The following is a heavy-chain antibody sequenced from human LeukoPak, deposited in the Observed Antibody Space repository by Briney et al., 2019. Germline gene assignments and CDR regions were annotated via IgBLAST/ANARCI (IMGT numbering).Heavy chain of an antibody. J-gene: IGHJ4*02. CDR2: INPSAGST. Sequence: GASVKVSCKASGYTFNNYYMHWVRQAPGQGLEWMGIINPSAGSTSYAQKFQGRVTMTRDMSTSTVYMELSSLRSEDTAVYYCARVETEGSSWYGVHYFDYWGQGTQVTVSS. D-gene: IGHD6-13*01. V-gene: IGHV1-46*02. CDR3: ARVETEGSSWYGVHYFDY. CDR1: GYTFNNYY.